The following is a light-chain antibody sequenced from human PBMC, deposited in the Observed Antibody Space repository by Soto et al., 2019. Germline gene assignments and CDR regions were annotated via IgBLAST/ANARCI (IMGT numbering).Light chain of an antibody. Sequence: EIVMTQSPATLSVSPGERATLSCRASQSVSSNLAWYQQKPGQAPRLLIYGAFTRATGIPARFSGSGSGTEFTLTISSLQSEDFATYYCQQYYSFPITFGQGTRLEIK. J-gene: IGKJ5*01. CDR1: QSVSSN. CDR2: GAF. V-gene: IGKV3-15*01. CDR3: QQYYSFPIT.